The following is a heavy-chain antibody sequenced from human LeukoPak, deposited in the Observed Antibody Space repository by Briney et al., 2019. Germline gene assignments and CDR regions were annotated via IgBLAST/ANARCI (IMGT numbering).Heavy chain of an antibody. CDR1: GFTFSDYY. V-gene: IGHV3-11*04. D-gene: IGHD2-2*01. CDR2: ISSSSSTI. Sequence: GGSLRLSCAASGFTFSDYYMSWIRQAPGKGLEWVSYISSSSSTIYYADSVKGRFTISRDNAKNSLYLQMNSLRAEDTAVYYCARSLARYQLPVYFDYWGQGTLVTVSS. CDR3: ARSLARYQLPVYFDY. J-gene: IGHJ4*02.